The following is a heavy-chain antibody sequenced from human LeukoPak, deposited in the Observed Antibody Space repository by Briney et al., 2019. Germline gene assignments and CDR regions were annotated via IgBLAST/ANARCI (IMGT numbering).Heavy chain of an antibody. Sequence: SQTLSLTCTVSGGSISSGSYYWNWIRQPAGKGLEWIGRIYNSGSTNYNPSLKSRVTISADTSKNQFSLKLSSVTAADTAVYYCARERGNYYYYMDVWAKGTTVTISS. D-gene: IGHD1-26*01. V-gene: IGHV4-61*02. CDR3: ARERGNYYYYMDV. CDR1: GGSISSGSYY. J-gene: IGHJ6*03. CDR2: IYNSGST.